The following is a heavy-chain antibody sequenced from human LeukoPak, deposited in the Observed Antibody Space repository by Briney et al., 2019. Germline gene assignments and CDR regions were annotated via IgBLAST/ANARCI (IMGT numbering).Heavy chain of an antibody. Sequence: SETLSLTCTVSGVSISSSNSYWGWIRQPPGKGLEWIGYISYTGSTHYNPSLKSRLTISVDTSKHQFSLNLTSVTAADTAVYYCASNTGTVFDYWGQGALVTVSS. CDR1: GVSISSSNSY. CDR3: ASNTGTVFDY. J-gene: IGHJ4*02. CDR2: ISYTGST. D-gene: IGHD7-27*01. V-gene: IGHV4-61*05.